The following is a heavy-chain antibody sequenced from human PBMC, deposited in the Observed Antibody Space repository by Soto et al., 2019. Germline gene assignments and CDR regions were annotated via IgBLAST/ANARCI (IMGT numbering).Heavy chain of an antibody. CDR3: ARTRTPYYDFWSGYPNWFDP. D-gene: IGHD3-3*01. V-gene: IGHV4-59*01. CDR2: IYYSGST. Sequence: SETLSITCTVSGGSISSYYWSWIRQPPGEGLDWIGYIYYSGSTNYNPPLKSRVTISVDTSKKQLSLKLSSVTAADTAVYYCARTRTPYYDFWSGYPNWFDPCGQGTLVTVS. CDR1: GGSISSYY. J-gene: IGHJ5*02.